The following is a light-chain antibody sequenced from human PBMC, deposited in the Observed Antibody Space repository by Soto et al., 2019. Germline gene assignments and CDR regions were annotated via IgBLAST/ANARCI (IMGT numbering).Light chain of an antibody. V-gene: IGLV8-61*01. Sequence: QTVVTQEPSFSVSPGGTVTLTCGLNSGSVSTSYYPSWYQQTPGQAPRTLIYSTNSRSSGVPDRFSGSIIGNKAALTITGAQADDESDYYCVLYVGSGISVFGGGTKVPS. CDR2: STN. CDR3: VLYVGSGISV. J-gene: IGLJ2*01. CDR1: SGSVSTSYY.